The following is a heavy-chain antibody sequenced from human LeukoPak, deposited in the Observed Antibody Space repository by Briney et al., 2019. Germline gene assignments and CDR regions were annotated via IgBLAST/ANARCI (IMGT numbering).Heavy chain of an antibody. CDR3: ARDRSGYDPFDY. CDR1: GGSISSSSYY. J-gene: IGHJ4*02. CDR2: IYYSGST. D-gene: IGHD5-12*01. V-gene: IGHV4-61*01. Sequence: SETLSLTCTVSGGSISSSSYYWGWIRQPPGKGLEWIGYIYYSGSTNYNPSLKSRVTISVDTSKNQFSLKLSSVTAADTAVYYCARDRSGYDPFDYWGQGTLVTVSS.